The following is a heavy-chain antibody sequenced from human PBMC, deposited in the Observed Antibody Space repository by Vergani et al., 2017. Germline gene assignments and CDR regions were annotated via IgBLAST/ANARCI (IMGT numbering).Heavy chain of an antibody. CDR3: ARHIYGDLDYFDY. J-gene: IGHJ4*02. CDR2: ISDYNGDT. CDR1: GYTFTSYG. Sequence: QVQLVQSGAEVKKPGASVKVSCKASGYTFTSYGISWVRQAPGQGLEWMGWISDYNGDTNYAQKVQGRVTMTRDTSISTAYMELSRLRSDDTAVYYCARHIYGDLDYFDYWGQGTLVTVSS. V-gene: IGHV1-18*01. D-gene: IGHD4-17*01.